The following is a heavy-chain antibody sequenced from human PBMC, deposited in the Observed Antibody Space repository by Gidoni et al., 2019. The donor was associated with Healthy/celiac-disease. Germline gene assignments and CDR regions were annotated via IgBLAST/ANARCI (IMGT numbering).Heavy chain of an antibody. D-gene: IGHD3-3*01. Sequence: QVQLVQSGAEVKKPGSSVKVSCQASGGTFLSYAISWLRQAPGQGLEWMGGIIPIFGTANYAQKFQGRVTITADKSTSTAYMELSSLRSEDTAVYYCASQTRGQYYDFWSGPGGYFDYWGQGTLVTVSS. CDR2: IIPIFGTA. V-gene: IGHV1-69*06. CDR3: ASQTRGQYYDFWSGPGGYFDY. CDR1: GGTFLSYA. J-gene: IGHJ4*02.